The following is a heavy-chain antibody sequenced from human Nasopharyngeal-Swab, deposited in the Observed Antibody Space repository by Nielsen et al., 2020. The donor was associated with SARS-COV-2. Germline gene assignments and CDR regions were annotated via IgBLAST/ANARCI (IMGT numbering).Heavy chain of an antibody. D-gene: IGHD3-10*01. J-gene: IGHJ6*02. CDR2: ISWNSGSI. V-gene: IGHV3-9*01. CDR3: AKAWDGSRRYYYYYGMDV. CDR1: GFTFDDYA. Sequence: SLKISCAASGFTFDDYAMHWVRQAPGKGLEWVSGISWNSGSIGYADSVKGRFTISRDNAKNSLYLQMNSLRAEDTALYYCAKAWDGSRRYYYYYGMDVWGQGTTVTVSS.